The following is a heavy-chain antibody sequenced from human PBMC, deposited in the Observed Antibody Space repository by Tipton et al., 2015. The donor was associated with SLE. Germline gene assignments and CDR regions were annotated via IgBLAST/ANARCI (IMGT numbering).Heavy chain of an antibody. Sequence: SLRLSCAASGFTFSSYGMHWVRQAPGKGLEWVAVIWYDGSNKYYADSVKGRFTISRDNSKNTLYLQMNSLRAEDTAVYYCARGRGNWKGSRVYFDHWGQGTLVTVSS. V-gene: IGHV3-33*01. J-gene: IGHJ4*02. CDR3: ARGRGNWKGSRVYFDH. CDR2: IWYDGSNK. D-gene: IGHD1-1*01. CDR1: GFTFSSYG.